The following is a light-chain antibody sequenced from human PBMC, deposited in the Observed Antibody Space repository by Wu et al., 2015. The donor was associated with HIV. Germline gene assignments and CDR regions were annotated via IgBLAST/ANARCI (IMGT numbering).Light chain of an antibody. V-gene: IGKV3-20*01. CDR1: QSVRNR. CDR2: NAS. CDR3: QQYGSSPWT. Sequence: EIVLTQTPGTLSLSPGDRATLSCRASQSVRNRLAWYQQRPGQPPRLLIFNASLRATGIPGRFSGSGSGTDFTLTISRLEPEDFAVYYCQQYGSSPWTFGQGTKVEIK. J-gene: IGKJ1*01.